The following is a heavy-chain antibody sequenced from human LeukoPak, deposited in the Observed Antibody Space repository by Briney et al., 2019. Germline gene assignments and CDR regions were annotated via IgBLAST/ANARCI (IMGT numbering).Heavy chain of an antibody. CDR3: ARGLGATYYDILTGYPLIY. J-gene: IGHJ4*02. V-gene: IGHV1-46*01. CDR2: INPSGGST. CDR1: GYTFTSYY. Sequence: GASVKVSCKASGYTFTSYYMHWVRQAPGQGLEWMGIINPSGGSTSYAQKFQGRVTMTRDTSTSTVYMELRSLRSDDTAVYYCARGLGATYYDILTGYPLIYWGQGALVTVSS. D-gene: IGHD3-9*01.